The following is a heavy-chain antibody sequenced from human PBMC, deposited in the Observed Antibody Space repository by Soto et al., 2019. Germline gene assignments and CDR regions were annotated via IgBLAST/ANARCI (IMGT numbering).Heavy chain of an antibody. CDR1: GFTVSTKY. CDR3: ARDPLAAYF. J-gene: IGHJ4*01. Sequence: EGQLVESGGGLVQPGGSLRLSCAASGFTVSTKYMSWVRQAPGKGLEWVSVIYSGGSTFYVDSVRGRFTISRDNSKNTGNLEMNRLRDEDMSVYYCARDPLAAYFWGHGNLVTVS. CDR2: IYSGGST. D-gene: IGHD6-19*01. V-gene: IGHV3-66*01.